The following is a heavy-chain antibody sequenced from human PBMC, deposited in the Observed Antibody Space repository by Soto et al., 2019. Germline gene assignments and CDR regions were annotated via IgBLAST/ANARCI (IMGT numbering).Heavy chain of an antibody. J-gene: IGHJ4*02. D-gene: IGHD4-17*01. Sequence: GGSLRLSCAASGFTFDDYTMHWVRQAPGKGLEWVSLISWDGGSTYYADSVKGRFTISRDNSKNSLYLQMNSLRTEDTALYYCAKINDYGDYAVGTLGDYWGQGTLVTVSS. CDR1: GFTFDDYT. CDR2: ISWDGGST. V-gene: IGHV3-43*01. CDR3: AKINDYGDYAVGTLGDY.